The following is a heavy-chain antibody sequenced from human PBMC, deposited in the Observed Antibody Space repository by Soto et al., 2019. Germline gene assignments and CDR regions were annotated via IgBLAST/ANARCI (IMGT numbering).Heavy chain of an antibody. CDR1: GFTFSSYG. Sequence: QVQLVESGGGVVQPGRSLGLSCAASGFTFSSYGMHWVRQAPGKGLEWVAVIWYDGSNKYYADSVKGRFTISRDNSKNTLYLQMNSLRAEDTAVYYCARDPQRGYSYGYFYFDYWGQGTLVTVSS. V-gene: IGHV3-33*01. D-gene: IGHD5-18*01. CDR3: ARDPQRGYSYGYFYFDY. CDR2: IWYDGSNK. J-gene: IGHJ4*02.